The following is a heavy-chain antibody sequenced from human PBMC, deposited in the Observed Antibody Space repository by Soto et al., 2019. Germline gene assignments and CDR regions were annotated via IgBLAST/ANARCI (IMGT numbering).Heavy chain of an antibody. CDR3: ARHSQGYCSGGSCYPSAFDI. D-gene: IGHD2-15*01. CDR2: IYPGDSDT. Sequence: VAALKISYKGSGNSFTSYWVGWVRQKTGKGQEWMGIIYPGDSDTRYSPSFQGQVTISADKSISTAYLQWSSLKASDTAMYYCARHSQGYCSGGSCYPSAFDIWGQGTIVTVSS. J-gene: IGHJ3*02. V-gene: IGHV5-51*01. CDR1: GNSFTSYW.